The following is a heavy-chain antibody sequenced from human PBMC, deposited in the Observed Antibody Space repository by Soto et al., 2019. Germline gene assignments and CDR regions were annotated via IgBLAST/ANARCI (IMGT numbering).Heavy chain of an antibody. CDR3: ARAGDCSGGSCYLEYFQH. CDR2: INHSGST. Sequence: SETLSLTCAVYGGSFSGYYWSWIRQPPGKGLEWIGEINHSGSTNYNPSLKSRVTISVDTSKNQFSLKLSSVTAADTAVYYCARAGDCSGGSCYLEYFQHWGQGTLVTVPQ. J-gene: IGHJ1*01. D-gene: IGHD2-15*01. V-gene: IGHV4-34*01. CDR1: GGSFSGYY.